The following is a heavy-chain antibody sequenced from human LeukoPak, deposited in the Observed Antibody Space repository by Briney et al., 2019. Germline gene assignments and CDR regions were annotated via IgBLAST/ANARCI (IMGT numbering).Heavy chain of an antibody. Sequence: ASVKVSCKASGGTFSSYAISWVRQAPGQGLEWMGGIIPIFGTANYAQKFQGRVTITADESTSTAYMELSSLRSEDTAVYYRARDTNMVRGVIPYYYGMDVWGQGTTVTVSS. CDR3: ARDTNMVRGVIPYYYGMDV. CDR2: IIPIFGTA. V-gene: IGHV1-69*13. J-gene: IGHJ6*02. D-gene: IGHD3-10*01. CDR1: GGTFSSYA.